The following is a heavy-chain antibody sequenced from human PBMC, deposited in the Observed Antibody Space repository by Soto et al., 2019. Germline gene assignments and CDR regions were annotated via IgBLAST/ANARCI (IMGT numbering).Heavy chain of an antibody. CDR1: GFTFSSYS. D-gene: IGHD6-13*01. V-gene: IGHV3-21*01. Sequence: PGGSLRLSCSASGFTFSSYSMNWVRQAPGKGLEWVSSISSSSSYIYYADSVKGRFTISRDNAKNSLYLQMNSLRAEDTAVYYCARDEPGGSSSCWYPFSDYCYYGMDVWGQGTTVTVSS. J-gene: IGHJ6*02. CDR3: ARDEPGGSSSCWYPFSDYCYYGMDV. CDR2: ISSSSSYI.